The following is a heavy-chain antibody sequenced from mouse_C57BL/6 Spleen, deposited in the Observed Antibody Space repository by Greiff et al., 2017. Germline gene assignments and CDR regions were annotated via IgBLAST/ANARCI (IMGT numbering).Heavy chain of an antibody. CDR3: AREAYYDYFDY. CDR2: IYPGDGDT. J-gene: IGHJ2*01. CDR1: GYAFSSSW. Sequence: VKLLESGPELVKPGASVKISCKASGYAFSSSWMNWVKQRPGKGLEWIGRIYPGDGDTNYNGKFKGKATLTADKSSSTAYMQLSSLTSEDSAVYFCAREAYYDYFDYWGQGTTLTVSS. D-gene: IGHD2-10*01. V-gene: IGHV1-82*01.